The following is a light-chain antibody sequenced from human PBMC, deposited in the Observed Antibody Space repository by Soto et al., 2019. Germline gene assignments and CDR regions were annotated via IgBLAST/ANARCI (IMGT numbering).Light chain of an antibody. Sequence: QSALTQPPSASGSPGQSVTISCTGTSSDVGGYNYVSWYQQHPGKVPKLMIYEVTKRPSGVPDRFSGSKSGNTASLTVSGLQAEDEADYYCSSYAGTNVIFGGGTKDTVL. CDR3: SSYAGTNVI. CDR1: SSDVGGYNY. V-gene: IGLV2-8*01. CDR2: EVT. J-gene: IGLJ2*01.